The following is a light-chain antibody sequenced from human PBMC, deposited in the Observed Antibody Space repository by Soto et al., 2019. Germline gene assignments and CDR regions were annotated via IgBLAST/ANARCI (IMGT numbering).Light chain of an antibody. CDR1: SSDVGGYNY. CDR3: SSYANNNNMLV. Sequence: QSALTQPPSASGSPGQSVTISCTGTSSDVGGYNYVSWYQQRPGKVPKVIIYEVTKRPSRVPDRFSGSKSGNTASLTVSGLQAEDEADYFCSSYANNNNMLVFGTGTKVTVL. V-gene: IGLV2-8*01. CDR2: EVT. J-gene: IGLJ1*01.